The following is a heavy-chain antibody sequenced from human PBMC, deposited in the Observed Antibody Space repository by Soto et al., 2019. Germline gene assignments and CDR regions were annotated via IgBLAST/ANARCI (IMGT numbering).Heavy chain of an antibody. CDR2: IWYDRSNK. J-gene: IGHJ5*02. D-gene: IGHD3-10*01. V-gene: IGHV3-33*01. Sequence: PGGSLRLSCAASGFTFSSYGMHWVRQAPGKGLERVTVIWYDRSNKYYADYVKGRFTISRDNSKNTLYLQMNSLRAEDTAVYYCAREALLWFGELLPFDPWGQGTLVTVSS. CDR1: GFTFSSYG. CDR3: AREALLWFGELLPFDP.